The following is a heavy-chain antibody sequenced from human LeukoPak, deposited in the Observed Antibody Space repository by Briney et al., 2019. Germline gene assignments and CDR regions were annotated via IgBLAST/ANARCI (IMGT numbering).Heavy chain of an antibody. V-gene: IGHV4-34*01. CDR2: INHSGST. D-gene: IGHD3-10*01. CDR3: ARGRPVLLWFGEPSNWFDP. Sequence: SSETLSLTCAVYGGSFSGYYWSWIRQPPGKGLEWIGEINHSGSTNYNPSLKSRVTISVDTSKNQFSLKLSPVTAADTAVYYCARGRPVLLWFGEPSNWFDPWGQGTLVTVSS. J-gene: IGHJ5*02. CDR1: GGSFSGYY.